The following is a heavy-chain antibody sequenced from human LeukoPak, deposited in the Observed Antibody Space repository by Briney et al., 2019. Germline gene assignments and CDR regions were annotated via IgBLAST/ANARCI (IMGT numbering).Heavy chain of an antibody. D-gene: IGHD5-24*01. CDR2: INPNSGGT. Sequence: ASVKVSCKASGYTFTGYYMHWVRQAPGQGLEWMGWINPNSGGTNYAQKFQGRVTMTRDTSISTAYMELSRLRSDDTAVYYCARDLRGDGYNADYWGQGTLVTVSS. CDR1: GYTFTGYY. V-gene: IGHV1-2*02. CDR3: ARDLRGDGYNADY. J-gene: IGHJ4*02.